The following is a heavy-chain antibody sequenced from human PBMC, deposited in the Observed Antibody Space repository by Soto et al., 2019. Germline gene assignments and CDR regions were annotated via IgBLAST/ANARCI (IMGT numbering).Heavy chain of an antibody. Sequence: GGSLRLSCAASGFTFSSYGMHWVRQAPGKGLEWVAVIWYDGGNKDYADSVKGRFTISRDNSKNTLYLQMNTLRAEDTAVYYCARGSGGYYYYMDVWGKGTTVTVS. D-gene: IGHD3-10*01. J-gene: IGHJ6*03. CDR2: IWYDGGNK. CDR1: GFTFSSYG. V-gene: IGHV3-33*01. CDR3: ARGSGGYYYYMDV.